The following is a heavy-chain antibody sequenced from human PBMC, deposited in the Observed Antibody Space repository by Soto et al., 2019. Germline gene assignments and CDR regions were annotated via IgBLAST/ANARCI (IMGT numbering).Heavy chain of an antibody. J-gene: IGHJ6*02. CDR3: ARDCSGGSCYGMDV. V-gene: IGHV3-33*01. D-gene: IGHD2-15*01. CDR2: IWYDGSNK. CDR1: GFTFSSYG. Sequence: GSLRLSCAASGFTFSSYGMHWVRQAPGKGLEWVAVIWYDGSNKYYADSVKGRFTISRDNSKNTLYLQMNSLRAEDTAVYYCARDCSGGSCYGMDVWGQGTTVTVSS.